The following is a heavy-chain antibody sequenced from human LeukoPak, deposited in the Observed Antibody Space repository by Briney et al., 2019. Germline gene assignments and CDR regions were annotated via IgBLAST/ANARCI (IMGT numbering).Heavy chain of an antibody. D-gene: IGHD3-9*01. CDR2: IYHSGST. J-gene: IGHJ4*02. CDR1: GYSISSGYY. CDR3: AGASFSDIPSY. V-gene: IGHV4-38-2*01. Sequence: SETLSLTCAVSGYSISSGYYWGWIRQPPGKGLEWIGSIYHSGSTYYNPSLKSRVTISVDTSKNQFSLKLSSVTAADTAVYYCAGASFSDIPSYWGQGTLVTVSS.